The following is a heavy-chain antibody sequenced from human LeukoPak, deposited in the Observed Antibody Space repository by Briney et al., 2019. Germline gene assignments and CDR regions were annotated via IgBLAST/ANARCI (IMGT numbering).Heavy chain of an antibody. CDR3: ERPGYYDSSGFEVLYYFDY. CDR2: IYHSGST. J-gene: IGHJ4*02. D-gene: IGHD3-22*01. CDR1: GYSISSGYY. Sequence: SETLSLTCTVSGYSISSGYYWGWIRQPPGKGLEWIGSIYHSGSTYYNPSLKSRVTISVDTSKNQFSLKLSSVTAADTAVYYCERPGYYDSSGFEVLYYFDYWGQGTLVTVSS. V-gene: IGHV4-38-2*02.